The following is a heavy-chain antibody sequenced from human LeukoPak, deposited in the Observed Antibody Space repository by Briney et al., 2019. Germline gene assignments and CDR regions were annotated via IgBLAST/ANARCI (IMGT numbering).Heavy chain of an antibody. CDR2: ISYDGSNK. Sequence: GGSLRLSCAASGFTFSSYAMHWVRQAPGKGLEWVAVISYDGSNKYYADSVKGRFTISRDNSKNTLYLQMNSLRAEDTAVYYCARQAVAPLSYYYGMDVWGQGTTVTVSS. CDR3: ARQAVAPLSYYYGMDV. CDR1: GFTFSSYA. V-gene: IGHV3-30-3*01. J-gene: IGHJ6*02. D-gene: IGHD6-19*01.